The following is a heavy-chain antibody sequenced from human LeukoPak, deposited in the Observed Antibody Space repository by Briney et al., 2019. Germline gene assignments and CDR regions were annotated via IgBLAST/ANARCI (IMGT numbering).Heavy chain of an antibody. J-gene: IGHJ6*03. D-gene: IGHD2-15*01. CDR1: GGSFSGYY. CDR2: IYTSGST. CDR3: ARDLGYCSGGSCYYYYMDV. Sequence: SETLSLTCAVYGGSFSGYYWGWIRQPPGKGLEWIGRIYTSGSTNYNPSLKSRVTMSVDTSKNQFSLKLSSVTAADTAVYYCARDLGYCSGGSCYYYYMDVWGKGTTVTISS. V-gene: IGHV4-4*07.